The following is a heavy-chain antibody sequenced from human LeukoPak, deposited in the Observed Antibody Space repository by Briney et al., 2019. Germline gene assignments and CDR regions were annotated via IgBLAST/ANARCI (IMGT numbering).Heavy chain of an antibody. CDR1: GGTFSSYA. Sequence: SVKVSCKASGGTFSSYAISWVRQAPGQGLEWMGRIIPIFGTANYAQKFQGRVTITTDEYTSTAYMELSSLRSEDTAVYYCAREGAAAGTPNYYYYYYMDVWGKGTTVTVSS. V-gene: IGHV1-69*05. CDR2: IIPIFGTA. D-gene: IGHD6-13*01. J-gene: IGHJ6*03. CDR3: AREGAAAGTPNYYYYYYMDV.